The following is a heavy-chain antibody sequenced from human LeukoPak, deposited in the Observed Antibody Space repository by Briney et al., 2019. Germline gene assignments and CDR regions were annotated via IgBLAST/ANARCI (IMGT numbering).Heavy chain of an antibody. V-gene: IGHV1-18*01. Sequence: GASVKVSCKASGYTFTSYGISWVRQAPGQGLEWMGWISAYNGNTNYAQKLQGRVTMTTDTSTSTAYMELRSLRSDDTAVYYCARDLAMIVVVSGAFDIWGQGTMVAVSS. CDR3: ARDLAMIVVVSGAFDI. D-gene: IGHD3-22*01. CDR2: ISAYNGNT. J-gene: IGHJ3*02. CDR1: GYTFTSYG.